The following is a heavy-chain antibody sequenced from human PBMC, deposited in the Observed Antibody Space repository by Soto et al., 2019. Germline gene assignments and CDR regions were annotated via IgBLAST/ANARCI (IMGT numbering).Heavy chain of an antibody. Sequence: ASVKVSCKASGYTFTSYAMHWVRQAPGQRLEWMGWINAGNGNTKYAQKLQGRVTMTTDTSTSTAYMELRSLRSDDTAVYYCARGGMDSSGYLPDYWGQGTLVTVSS. CDR1: GYTFTSYA. J-gene: IGHJ4*02. D-gene: IGHD3-22*01. V-gene: IGHV1-3*01. CDR2: INAGNGNT. CDR3: ARGGMDSSGYLPDY.